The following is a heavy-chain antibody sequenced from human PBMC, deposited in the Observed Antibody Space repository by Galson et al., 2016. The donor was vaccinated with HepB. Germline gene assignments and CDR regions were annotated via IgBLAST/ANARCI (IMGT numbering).Heavy chain of an antibody. CDR3: ARIGEGAPSGDYKSFED. CDR2: INTDGRST. D-gene: IGHD4-17*01. J-gene: IGHJ4*02. CDR1: GFTFSRYW. Sequence: SLRLSCAASGFTFSRYWMHWVRQGPEKGLVWVSRINTDGRSTSYAGSAKGRFTISRDNAKNTLYLQMNSLRVDDTGVYYCARIGEGAPSGDYKSFEDWGQGTLVTVSS. V-gene: IGHV3-74*01.